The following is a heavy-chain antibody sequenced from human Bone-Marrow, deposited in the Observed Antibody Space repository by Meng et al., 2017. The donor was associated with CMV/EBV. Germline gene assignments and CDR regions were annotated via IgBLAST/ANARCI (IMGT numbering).Heavy chain of an antibody. J-gene: IGHJ4*02. V-gene: IGHV3-30*02. CDR2: IQYDGSNK. Sequence: GESLKISCAASGFTFSTYGLHWVRQAPGKGLECVAFIQYDGSNKYYTDSVKGRFTISRDNSKNMVYLQMNSLRAEDTAVYYCAKVLVSSSSPFDYWGQGTLVTVSS. D-gene: IGHD6-6*01. CDR1: GFTFSTYG. CDR3: AKVLVSSSSPFDY.